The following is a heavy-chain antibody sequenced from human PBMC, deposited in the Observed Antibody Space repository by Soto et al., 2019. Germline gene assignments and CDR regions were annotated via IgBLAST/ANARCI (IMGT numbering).Heavy chain of an antibody. J-gene: IGHJ6*02. V-gene: IGHV3-49*04. D-gene: IGHD3-3*01. CDR2: IRSKAYGGTT. CDR3: TRVALPSYDFWSGYYPGDYYYGMDV. CDR1: GFTFGDYA. Sequence: PGGSLRLSCTASGFTFGDYAMSWVRQAPGKGLEWVGFIRSKAYGGTTEYAASVKGRFTISRDDSKSIAYLQMNSLKTEDTAVYYCTRVALPSYDFWSGYYPGDYYYGMDVWGQGTTVTVSS.